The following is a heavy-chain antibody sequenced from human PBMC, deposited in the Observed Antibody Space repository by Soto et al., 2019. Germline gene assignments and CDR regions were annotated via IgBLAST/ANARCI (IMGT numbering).Heavy chain of an antibody. V-gene: IGHV3-30-3*01. CDR2: ISYDGSNK. D-gene: IGHD3-22*01. J-gene: IGHJ2*01. Sequence: QVQLVESEGGVVQPGRSLRLSCAASGFTFSSYAMHWVRQAPGKGLEWVAVISYDGSNKYYADSVKGRFTISRDNSKNTLYLQMNSLRAEDTAVYYCARHYYDSSGYYNYWYFDLWGRGTLVTVSS. CDR3: ARHYYDSSGYYNYWYFDL. CDR1: GFTFSSYA.